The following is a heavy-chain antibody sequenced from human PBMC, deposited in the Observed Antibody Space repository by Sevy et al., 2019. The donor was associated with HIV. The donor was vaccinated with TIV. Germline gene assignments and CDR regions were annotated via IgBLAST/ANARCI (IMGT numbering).Heavy chain of an antibody. J-gene: IGHJ4*02. V-gene: IGHV3-11*06. Sequence: GGSLRLSCEVSGFTFSDFYMSWIRQAPGKGLEWVSDISGGSTYTKSADSVKGRFTISRDNAKNSLYLQMDSLRVEDTAVYYCARDRRNYAGQYFDYWGQGTLVTVSS. CDR1: GFTFSDFY. CDR2: ISGGSTYT. CDR3: ARDRRNYAGQYFDY. D-gene: IGHD1-7*01.